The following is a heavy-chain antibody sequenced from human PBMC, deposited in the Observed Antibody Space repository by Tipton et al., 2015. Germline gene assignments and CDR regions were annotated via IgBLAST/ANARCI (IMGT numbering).Heavy chain of an antibody. V-gene: IGHV4-61*01. Sequence: PSLTCTVSGGSVSSGSFYWSWIRQPPGKGLECIGYIHNSGNTDYNPSLKSRVTMSVDMSKNQFSLELTSVTAADTTVYYCARSPPGDYEYIEYWGQGTLVTVSS. CDR1: GGSVSSGSFY. CDR2: IHNSGNT. D-gene: IGHD3-16*01. J-gene: IGHJ1*01. CDR3: ARSPPGDYEYIEY.